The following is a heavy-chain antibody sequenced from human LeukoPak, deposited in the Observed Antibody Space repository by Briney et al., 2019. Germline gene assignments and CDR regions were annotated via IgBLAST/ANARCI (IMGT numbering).Heavy chain of an antibody. CDR2: IRFDGSIT. Sequence: GGSLRLSCAASGFTFSDYGMVWVRVRQAPGKGLEWMAFIRFDGSITYYADSVRDRFTISRDNSKNTLYLHMNSLRDEDTAVYYCARISAYNYDATVDYWGQGTLVTVSS. CDR1: GFTFSDYG. CDR3: ARISAYNYDATVDY. J-gene: IGHJ4*02. V-gene: IGHV3-30*02. D-gene: IGHD3-22*01.